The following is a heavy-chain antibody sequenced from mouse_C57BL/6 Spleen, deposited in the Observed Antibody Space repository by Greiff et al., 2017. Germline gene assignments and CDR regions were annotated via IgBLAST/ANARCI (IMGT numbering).Heavy chain of an antibody. CDR2: IYPGGGGI. Sequence: VQGVESGAELVKPGASVKLSCKASGYTFTEYSIHWVKQRSGQGLEWIGWIYPGGGGIKYNEKFKDKATLTADKSSITVYMELSRLTSDDSAVYFWARHEGGYGNDPYYYAMDYWGQGTSVTVSS. CDR1: GYTFTEYS. CDR3: ARHEGGYGNDPYYYAMDY. J-gene: IGHJ4*01. V-gene: IGHV1-62-2*01. D-gene: IGHD2-10*02.